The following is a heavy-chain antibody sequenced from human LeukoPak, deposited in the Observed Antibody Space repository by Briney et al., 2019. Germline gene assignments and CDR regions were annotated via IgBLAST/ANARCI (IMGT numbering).Heavy chain of an antibody. CDR3: VRQEGSASWGYYGVDV. Sequence: GESLKIPCKGAGYTFTNYWIGWARQMPGKGLEWMGIMHPGDSNTRYSPSFQGQVTISVDKSISTAYLQWSSLKASDTAMYYCVRQEGSASWGYYGVDVWGQGTRVTVSS. D-gene: IGHD2-2*01. J-gene: IGHJ6*02. CDR1: GYTFTNYW. CDR2: MHPGDSNT. V-gene: IGHV5-51*01.